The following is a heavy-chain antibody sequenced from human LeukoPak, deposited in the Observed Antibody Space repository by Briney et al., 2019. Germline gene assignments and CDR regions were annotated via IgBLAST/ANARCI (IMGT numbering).Heavy chain of an antibody. J-gene: IGHJ4*02. CDR2: IIPILGIA. CDR3: ARDPSRVYYFDY. Sequence: GSSVKLSWRASGGTFSSYTMRWVRQDPGQGREWKGRIIPILGIANYAQKFQGRVTITADKSTSTAYMELSSLRSEDTAVYYCARDPSRVYYFDYWGQGTLVTVSS. CDR1: GGTFSSYT. D-gene: IGHD2-8*01. V-gene: IGHV1-69*04.